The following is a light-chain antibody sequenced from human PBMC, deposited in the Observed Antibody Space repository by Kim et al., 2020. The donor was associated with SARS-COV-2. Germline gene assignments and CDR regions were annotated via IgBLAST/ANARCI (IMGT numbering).Light chain of an antibody. V-gene: IGLV2-14*03. CDR2: DVK. CDR3: CSYTNSIDARTIYV. CDR1: NNDVGRYNY. J-gene: IGLJ1*01. Sequence: QSALTQPASVSGSPGQSITISCTGTNNDVGRYNYVSWYQQHPGRAPKLILYDVKRWPSGISNRFSGSESGNTAYLTISGLQAEDEADYYCCSYTNSIDARTIYVFGTGTKVTVL.